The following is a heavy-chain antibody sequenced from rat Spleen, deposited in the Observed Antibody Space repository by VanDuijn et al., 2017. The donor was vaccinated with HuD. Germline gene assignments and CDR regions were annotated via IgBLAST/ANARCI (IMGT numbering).Heavy chain of an antibody. CDR2: ISPSGGST. D-gene: IGHD1-2*01. Sequence: EVQLVESGGGLVQPGRSLKLSCAASGFTFSNYDMAWVRQAPTKGLEWVASISPSGGSTYYRDSVKGRFTISRDNVRSTLYLQMDSLRSEDTATYYCARQDIIMAANWFAYWGQGTLVTVSS. J-gene: IGHJ3*01. CDR1: GFTFSNYD. V-gene: IGHV5-25*01. CDR3: ARQDIIMAANWFAY.